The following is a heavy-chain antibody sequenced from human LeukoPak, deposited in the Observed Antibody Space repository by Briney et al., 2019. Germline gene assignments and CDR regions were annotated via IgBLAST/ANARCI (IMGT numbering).Heavy chain of an antibody. Sequence: SETLSLTCTVSGYSISSGYYWGWIRQPPGKGLEWIGSIYHSGRTFYNPSLKSRVTISVDTSKNQFSLKLSSVTAADTAVYYCARTSMYGDYLTYYFDYWGQGTLVTVSS. CDR3: ARTSMYGDYLTYYFDY. V-gene: IGHV4-38-2*02. D-gene: IGHD4-17*01. CDR2: IYHSGRT. CDR1: GYSISSGYY. J-gene: IGHJ4*02.